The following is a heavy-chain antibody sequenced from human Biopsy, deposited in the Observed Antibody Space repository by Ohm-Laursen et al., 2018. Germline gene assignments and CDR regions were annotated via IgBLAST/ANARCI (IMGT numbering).Heavy chain of an antibody. CDR1: GGTLTSLD. J-gene: IGHJ4*02. CDR2: ILPSSDIT. D-gene: IGHD3-16*01. Sequence: ASVKVSCKVSGGTLTSLDISWVRQAPGQGLEWVGGILPSSDITNYAQPLRGRVTITADESTTTAYMELRSLKSEDTAVYYCARRRGADFDYWGQGTLVTVSS. CDR3: ARRRGADFDY. V-gene: IGHV1-69*13.